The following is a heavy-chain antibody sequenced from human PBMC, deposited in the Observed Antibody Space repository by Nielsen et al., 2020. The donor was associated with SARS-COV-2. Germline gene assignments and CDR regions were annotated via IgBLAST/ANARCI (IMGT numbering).Heavy chain of an antibody. Sequence: GESLKIPCQGSGYSFTSYWIGRVRQMPGKGLEWIGIIYPGDSDTRYSPSFQGQVTISADKSISTAYLQWSSLKASDTAMYYCARLGISAVPDYYGMDVWGQGTTVTVSS. V-gene: IGHV5-51*01. CDR1: GYSFTSYW. CDR3: ARLGISAVPDYYGMDV. J-gene: IGHJ6*02. D-gene: IGHD6-13*01. CDR2: IYPGDSDT.